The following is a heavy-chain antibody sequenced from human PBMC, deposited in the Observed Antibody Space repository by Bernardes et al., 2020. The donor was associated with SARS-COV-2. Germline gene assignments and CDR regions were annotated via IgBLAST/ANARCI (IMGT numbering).Heavy chain of an antibody. D-gene: IGHD3-10*01. CDR2: IGTAGDT. V-gene: IGHV3-13*01. CDR1: GFTFSSYD. CDR3: ARAATFTMVRGVISLYYYFDY. Sequence: GGSLRLSCAASGFTFSSYDMPWVRQATGKGLEWVSAIGTAGDTYSPGSVKGRFSISRENAKNTLYLQMNSLRAGDTAVYYCARAATFTMVRGVISLYYYFDYWGQGTLVTVSS. J-gene: IGHJ4*02.